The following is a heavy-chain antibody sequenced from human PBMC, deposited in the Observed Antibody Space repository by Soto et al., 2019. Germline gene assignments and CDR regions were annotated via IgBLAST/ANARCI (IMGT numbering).Heavy chain of an antibody. Sequence: QVQLQESGPGLVKPSQTLSLTCTVSGGSISSGGYYWSWIRQHPGKGLEWIGYIYYSGSTYYNPSLKSRVTISVDTSQNQFSLKLSSVTAADTAVYYCARDRGWSSGSSPGGFDYWGQGTLVTVSS. J-gene: IGHJ4*02. CDR1: GGSISSGGYY. CDR3: ARDRGWSSGSSPGGFDY. CDR2: IYYSGST. V-gene: IGHV4-31*03. D-gene: IGHD1-26*01.